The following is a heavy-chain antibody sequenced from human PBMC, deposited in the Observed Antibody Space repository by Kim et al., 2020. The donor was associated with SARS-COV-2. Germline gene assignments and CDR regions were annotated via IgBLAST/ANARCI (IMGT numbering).Heavy chain of an antibody. CDR1: GYTFTNHR. V-gene: IGHV7-4-1*02. CDR3: AGVVSCGSGDVDF. D-gene: IGHD2-21*02. Sequence: ASVKVSCKASGYTFTNHRVNWVRQAPGRGLDWMGWINTDCGTQNYAPVFAGGSIFSVDTSRTTAFLGVSRLDDEETPLYCCAGVVSCGSGDVDFWGQG. CDR2: INTDCGTQ. J-gene: IGHJ4*02.